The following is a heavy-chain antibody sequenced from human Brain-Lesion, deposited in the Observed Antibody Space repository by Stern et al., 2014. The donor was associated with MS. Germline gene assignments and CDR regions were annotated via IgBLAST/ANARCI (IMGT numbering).Heavy chain of an antibody. CDR1: GGSISSGGYY. D-gene: IGHD2-2*01. J-gene: IGHJ6*02. V-gene: IGHV4-61*02. CDR2: IFNSGST. Sequence: DQLVESGPGLVKPSQTLSLSCTVSGGSISSGGYYWSWIRQPAGKGLEWIGRIFNSGSTSYNPPLKSRVTISIDTSKNQFPLRLNPMTAADTAVYYCARGRVVPGFQYYATDVWGQGTTVIVSS. CDR3: ARGRVVPGFQYYATDV.